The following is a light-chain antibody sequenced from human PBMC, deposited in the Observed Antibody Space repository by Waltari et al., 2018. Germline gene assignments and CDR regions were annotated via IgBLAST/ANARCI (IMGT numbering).Light chain of an antibody. CDR3: QQYGSSVMYT. Sequence: VLTQSPGTLSLSPGERATLSCRASQSLTKNYLVWYQQKPGKAPRLLIYGASSRAAGIPDRFSGSGSGTDYTLTISRREPVDSAVYYWQQYGSSVMYTFSLGTKPEI. J-gene: IGKJ2*01. V-gene: IGKV3-20*01. CDR1: QSLTKNY. CDR2: GAS.